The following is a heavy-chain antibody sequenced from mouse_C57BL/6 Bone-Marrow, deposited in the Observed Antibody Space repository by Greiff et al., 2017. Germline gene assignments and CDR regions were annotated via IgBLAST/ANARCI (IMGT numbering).Heavy chain of an antibody. V-gene: IGHV1-85*01. CDR3: AKFEFGGSSGYGYFDV. J-gene: IGHJ1*03. D-gene: IGHD1-1*01. Sequence: VQLQQSGPELVKPGASVKLSCKASGYTFTSYDINWVKQRPGQGLEWIGWIYPRDGSTKYNEKFKGKATLTVDTSSSTAYMERHSLTSEDSAVYVWAKFEFGGSSGYGYFDVWGTGTTVTVSS. CDR1: GYTFTSYD. CDR2: IYPRDGST.